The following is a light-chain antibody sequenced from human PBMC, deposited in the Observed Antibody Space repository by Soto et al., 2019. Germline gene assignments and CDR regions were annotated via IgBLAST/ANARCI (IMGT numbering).Light chain of an antibody. Sequence: DIVMTQTPLSLSVTLGQPAAISCRSSESLVYSNGNTYLSWYHQRPGQPPRLLSHRVSNRFSGVPERFSGSGAGTDFTLEISRVEAEDVGIYYCMQGTLWGTFGQGTKVEI. CDR2: RVS. J-gene: IGKJ1*01. V-gene: IGKV2-24*01. CDR3: MQGTLWGT. CDR1: ESLVYSNGNTY.